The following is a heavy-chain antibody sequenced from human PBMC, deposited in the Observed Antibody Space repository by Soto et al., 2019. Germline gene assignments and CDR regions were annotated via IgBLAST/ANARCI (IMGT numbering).Heavy chain of an antibody. CDR2: IYYSGTT. Sequence: QVQLQESGPGLVKPSETLSLNCTVSGDSIVGHYWSWIRQPPGKGLEWIGYIYYSGTTNYNPSLKSRVTMSVDTSKNQFSLRLNSVTAADTAVYLCVRGGWYFDYWGQGILVTVSS. D-gene: IGHD1-26*01. V-gene: IGHV4-59*11. CDR3: VRGGWYFDY. CDR1: GDSIVGHY. J-gene: IGHJ4*02.